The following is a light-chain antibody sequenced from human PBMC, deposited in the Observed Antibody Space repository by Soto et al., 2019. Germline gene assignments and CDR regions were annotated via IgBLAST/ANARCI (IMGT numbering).Light chain of an antibody. Sequence: DIQMTQSPSSLAASVVHRVTITFQASQDIRNYLNWYQQKSGKAPKLLIYDASDWETGTPARFSGSGSETDFTLTISSLEPEDIAVYYCQHRMNWPLTFGQGTRLEIK. CDR3: QHRMNWPLT. V-gene: IGKV1-33*01. J-gene: IGKJ5*01. CDR2: DAS. CDR1: QDIRNY.